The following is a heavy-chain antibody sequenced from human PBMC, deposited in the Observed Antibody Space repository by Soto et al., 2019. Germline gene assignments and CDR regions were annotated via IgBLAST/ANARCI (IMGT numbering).Heavy chain of an antibody. CDR1: GFTFSSYG. CDR3: ARDGIAVAGDYYYYGMDV. CDR2: IWYDGSNK. J-gene: IGHJ6*02. Sequence: PGGSLRLSCAASGFTFSSYGMHWVRQAPGKGLEWVAVIWYDGSNKYYADSVKGRFTISRDNSKNTLYLQMNSLRAEDTAVYYWARDGIAVAGDYYYYGMDVWGQGTTVTVSS. D-gene: IGHD6-19*01. V-gene: IGHV3-33*01.